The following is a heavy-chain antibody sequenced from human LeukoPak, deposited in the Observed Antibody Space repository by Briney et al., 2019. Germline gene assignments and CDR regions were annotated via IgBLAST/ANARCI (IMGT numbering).Heavy chain of an antibody. CDR2: INGDGSTI. V-gene: IGHV3-74*01. J-gene: IGHJ4*02. CDR1: GFTFINYW. Sequence: PGGSLRLSRAASGFTFINYWMHWVRQAPGKGLVWVSRINGDGSTISYADSVKGRFTISRDNAKNTLYLQMNSLRAEDTAVYYCAKEAAAADFDYWGQGTLVTVSP. CDR3: AKEAAAADFDY. D-gene: IGHD6-13*01.